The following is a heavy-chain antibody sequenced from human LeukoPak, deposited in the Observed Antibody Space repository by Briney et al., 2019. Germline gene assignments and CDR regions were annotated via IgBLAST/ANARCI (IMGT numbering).Heavy chain of an antibody. CDR1: GYTFTSYY. CDR2: INPSGGST. J-gene: IGHJ4*02. Sequence: GASLKVSCKASGYTFTSYYMHWVRQAPGQGLEWMGIINPSGGSTSYAQKFQGRVTMTRDTSTSTVYMELSSLRSEDTAVYYCARDTPRYYYDSSGLLDYWGQGTLVTDSS. D-gene: IGHD3-22*01. V-gene: IGHV1-46*01. CDR3: ARDTPRYYYDSSGLLDY.